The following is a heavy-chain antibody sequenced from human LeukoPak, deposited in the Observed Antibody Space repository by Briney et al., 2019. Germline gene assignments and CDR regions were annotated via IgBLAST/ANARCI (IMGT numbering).Heavy chain of an antibody. CDR1: GYTFTDYY. CDR3: ARARHDYGVPRGWFDP. CDR2: INPNSGGT. J-gene: IGHJ5*02. D-gene: IGHD4-17*01. Sequence: ASVKVSCKASGYTFTDYYIHWVRQAPGQGLEWMGCINPNSGGTNCAQKFQDRVTMTRDTSISAAYMELSRLRSDDTAVYYCARARHDYGVPRGWFDPWGQGTLVTVSS. V-gene: IGHV1-2*02.